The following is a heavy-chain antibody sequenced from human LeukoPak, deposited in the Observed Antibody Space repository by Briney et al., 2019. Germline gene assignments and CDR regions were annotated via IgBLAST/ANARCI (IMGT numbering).Heavy chain of an antibody. Sequence: PGGSLRLSCAASGFTFSSYSMNWVRQAPGKGLEWVSSISSSSSYIYYADSVKGRFTISRDNAKNSLYLQMNSLRAEDTAVYYCAKPSSMVRGVIWRGAYYFDYWGQGTLVTVSS. J-gene: IGHJ4*02. D-gene: IGHD3-10*01. CDR3: AKPSSMVRGVIWRGAYYFDY. CDR2: ISSSSSYI. V-gene: IGHV3-21*04. CDR1: GFTFSSYS.